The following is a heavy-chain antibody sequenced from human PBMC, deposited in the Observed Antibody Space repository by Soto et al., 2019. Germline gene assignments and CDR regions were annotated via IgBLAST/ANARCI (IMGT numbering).Heavy chain of an antibody. CDR3: AIMYTPITIFGVVPSYYGMDV. D-gene: IGHD3-3*01. V-gene: IGHV1-46*01. J-gene: IGHJ6*02. CDR1: GYTFTSYY. Sequence: QVQLVQSGAEVKKPGASVKVSCKASGYTFTSYYMHWVRQAPGQGLEWMGIINPSGGSTSYAQKFQGRVTMTRDTSTSTVYMELSSLRSEDTAVYYCAIMYTPITIFGVVPSYYGMDVRGQGTTVTVSS. CDR2: INPSGGST.